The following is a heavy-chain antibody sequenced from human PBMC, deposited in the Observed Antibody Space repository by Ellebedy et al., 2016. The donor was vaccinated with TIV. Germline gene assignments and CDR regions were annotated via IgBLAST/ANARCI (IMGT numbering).Heavy chain of an antibody. CDR2: INHSGSP. V-gene: IGHV4-34*01. Sequence: SETLSLTCAVYGGSFSGYYWSWIRQPPGKGLEWIGEINHSGSPNYNPSLKSRVTISVDTSKNQFSLKLSSVTAADTAVYYCARTPSYYYYGMDVWGQGTTVTVSS. J-gene: IGHJ6*02. CDR3: ARTPSYYYYGMDV. CDR1: GGSFSGYY.